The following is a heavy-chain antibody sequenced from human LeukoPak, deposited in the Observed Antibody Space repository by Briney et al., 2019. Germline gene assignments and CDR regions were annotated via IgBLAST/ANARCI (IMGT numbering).Heavy chain of an antibody. V-gene: IGHV3-53*01. CDR3: AREMYSGMYNDAFDI. Sequence: GGSLRLSCTASGFTVSSNYMSWVRQAPGKGLEWVSVIRSDGSTNHADSVKGRFTISRDDSKNTLYLQMNNLRAEDTAMYYCAREMYSGMYNDAFDIWGQGTKVTVSS. D-gene: IGHD1-26*01. CDR2: IRSDGST. CDR1: GFTVSSNY. J-gene: IGHJ3*02.